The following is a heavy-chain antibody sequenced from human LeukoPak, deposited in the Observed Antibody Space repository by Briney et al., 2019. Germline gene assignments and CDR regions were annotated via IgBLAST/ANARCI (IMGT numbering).Heavy chain of an antibody. CDR1: GYTFTSYG. CDR2: ISAYNGNT. Sequence: GASVKVSCDASGYTFTSYGISWVRQAPGQGLEWMGWISAYNGNTNYAQKLQGRVTMTTDTSTSTAYMELRSLRSDDTAVYYCARGPAYYYDSSGYYYWGQGTLVTVSS. CDR3: ARGPAYYYDSSGYYY. J-gene: IGHJ4*02. V-gene: IGHV1-18*01. D-gene: IGHD3-22*01.